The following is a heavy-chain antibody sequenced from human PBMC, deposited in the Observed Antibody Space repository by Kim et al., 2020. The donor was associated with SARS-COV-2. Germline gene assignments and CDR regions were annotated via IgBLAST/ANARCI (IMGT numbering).Heavy chain of an antibody. J-gene: IGHJ5*02. Sequence: YNPSLESRVTMSVDTSKNQFSLKLSSVTAADTAVYYCASSQIYHWDWFDPWGQGTLVTVSS. V-gene: IGHV4-4*07. CDR3: ASSQIYHWDWFDP. D-gene: IGHD5-12*01.